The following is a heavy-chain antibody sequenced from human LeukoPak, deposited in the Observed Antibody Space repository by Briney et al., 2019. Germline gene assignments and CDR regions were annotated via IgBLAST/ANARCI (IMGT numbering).Heavy chain of an antibody. CDR2: IRSKSNNYAT. D-gene: IGHD6-13*01. V-gene: IGHV3-73*01. CDR1: GFTFSSSA. CDR3: TRPLYSSNCFDP. Sequence: GGSQKLSCAASGFTFSSSAMHWVRQASGKGLEWVGRIRSKSNNYATAYSESVKGRFTISRDDSKNMAYLQLNSLRTEDTAVYYCTRPLYSSNCFDPWGQGTLVTVSS. J-gene: IGHJ5*02.